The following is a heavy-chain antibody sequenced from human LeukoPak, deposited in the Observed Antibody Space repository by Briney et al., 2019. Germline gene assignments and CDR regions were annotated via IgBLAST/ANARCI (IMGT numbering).Heavy chain of an antibody. CDR1: GFTFSDYW. CDR3: ARESRPEGRLIDIDF. J-gene: IGHJ4*02. V-gene: IGHV3-7*01. CDR2: INQDETEK. D-gene: IGHD1-1*01. Sequence: GGSLRLSCAASGFTFSDYWMSWVRQAPGKGLEWVADINQDETEKNHVDPVRGRFTISRDNAENSLYLQMNSLRDEDTALYYCARESRPEGRLIDIDFWGQGTLVTVSS.